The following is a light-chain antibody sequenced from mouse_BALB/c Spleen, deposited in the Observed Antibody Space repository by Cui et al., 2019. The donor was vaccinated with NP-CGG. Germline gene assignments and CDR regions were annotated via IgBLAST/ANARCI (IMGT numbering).Light chain of an antibody. CDR1: TGAVTTSNY. J-gene: IGLJ1*01. CDR3: ALWYSNHWV. V-gene: IGLV1*01. Sequence: QAAVTPESALTSLPGETVTLTCRPSTGAVTTSNYANWVQEKPEHLFTGLIGGTNNRAPGVPARFSGSLIGDKAALTITGAQTEDEAIYFCALWYSNHWVFGGGTKLTVL. CDR2: GTN.